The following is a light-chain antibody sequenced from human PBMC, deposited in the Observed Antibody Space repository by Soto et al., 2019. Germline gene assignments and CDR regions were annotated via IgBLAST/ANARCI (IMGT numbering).Light chain of an antibody. CDR1: SSDVGGYNY. J-gene: IGLJ1*01. Sequence: QSALTQPASVSGSPGQSITISCTGTSSDVGGYNYVSWYQHHPGKAPRLMIYASSNRPSGVSHRFSGSRSGNTASLTISGLQSEDEADYYCSSYTSGSTLYVFGIGTKVTVL. CDR3: SSYTSGSTLYV. V-gene: IGLV2-14*01. CDR2: ASS.